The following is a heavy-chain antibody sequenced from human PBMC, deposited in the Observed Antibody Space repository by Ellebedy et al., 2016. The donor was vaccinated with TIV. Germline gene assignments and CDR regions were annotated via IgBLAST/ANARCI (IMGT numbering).Heavy chain of an antibody. CDR2: IIPILGIA. V-gene: IGHV1-69*04. CDR1: GGTFSSYA. Sequence: AASVKVSCKASGGTFSSYAISWVRQAAGQGREWVGRIIPILGIANYAQKFQGRVTITADKSTSTAYMELSSLRSEDTAVYYCARDRDSSSWYFGGYYYYGMDVWGQGTTVTVSS. J-gene: IGHJ6*02. D-gene: IGHD6-13*01. CDR3: ARDRDSSSWYFGGYYYYGMDV.